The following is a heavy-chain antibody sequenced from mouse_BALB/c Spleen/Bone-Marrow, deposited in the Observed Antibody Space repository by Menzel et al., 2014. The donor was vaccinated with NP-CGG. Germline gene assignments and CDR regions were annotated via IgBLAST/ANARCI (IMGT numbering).Heavy chain of an antibody. CDR1: GFTFTDYY. CDR3: ARDKGRVFFDY. Sequence: EVHLVESGGGLVQPGGSLRLSCATSGFTFTDYYMNWVRQPPGKALEWLGFIRNKANGYTTEYSASVKGRFTISRDNSQNILYHQMNTLRAEDSATYYCARDKGRVFFDYWGQGTSLTVSS. V-gene: IGHV7-3*02. J-gene: IGHJ2*02. CDR2: IRNKANGYTT.